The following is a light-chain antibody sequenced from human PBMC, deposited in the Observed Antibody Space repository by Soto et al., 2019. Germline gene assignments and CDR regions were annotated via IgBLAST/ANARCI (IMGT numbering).Light chain of an antibody. J-gene: IGLJ1*01. CDR3: CSYAGSSTYA. CDR2: EGS. V-gene: IGLV2-23*01. CDR1: SSDVGSYNL. Sequence: QSALTQPASVSGSPGQSITISCTGTSSDVGSYNLVSWYQQHPGKAPKLMIYEGSKRPSGVSNSFSGSKSGNTASLTISGLQAEDEADYYCCSYAGSSTYAFGTGKKVTVL.